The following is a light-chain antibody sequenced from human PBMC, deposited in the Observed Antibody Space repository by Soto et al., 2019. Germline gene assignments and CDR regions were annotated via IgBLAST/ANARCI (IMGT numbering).Light chain of an antibody. J-gene: IGKJ2*01. CDR2: DAS. CDR1: QDISNY. V-gene: IGKV1-33*01. Sequence: DIQMTQSRSYLSASVGDRVTFTFQASQDISNYLQWYQHKEGKAPNLLIYDASDLETGVPSRFSWSVSGTYFTFTISSLHPEDIGTYHCQKYDNLPYSFGKGTKV. CDR3: QKYDNLPYS.